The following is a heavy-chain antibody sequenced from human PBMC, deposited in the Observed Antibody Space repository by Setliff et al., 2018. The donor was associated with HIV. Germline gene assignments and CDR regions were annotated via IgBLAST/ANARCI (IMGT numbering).Heavy chain of an antibody. V-gene: IGHV4-34*01. CDR1: GGSIRSYY. D-gene: IGHD3-3*01. CDR2: LNHSGST. CDR3: ARARFTILRKDYFDY. Sequence: PSETLSLTCTVSGGSIRSYYWCWTRQPPGKGLEWIGELNHSGSTNYNPSPKSRVTMSVDTSKNQVSLKLSSVTAAYTAVYYCARARFTILRKDYFDYWGQGTLVTVSS. J-gene: IGHJ4*02.